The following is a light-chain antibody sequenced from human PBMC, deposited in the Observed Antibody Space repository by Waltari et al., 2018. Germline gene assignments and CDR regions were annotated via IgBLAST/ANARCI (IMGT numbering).Light chain of an antibody. CDR1: QNINNY. Sequence: DIQMTQSPSSLSASIGDRVTITCRASQNINNYLNWFQQKPGEAPKLLIYAASSVQSGVPSRFSGSGSGTDFTLTISSLQPEDFATYYCQQYYSYPRTFGQGTKVEIK. CDR2: AAS. V-gene: IGKV1-39*01. CDR3: QQYYSYPRT. J-gene: IGKJ1*01.